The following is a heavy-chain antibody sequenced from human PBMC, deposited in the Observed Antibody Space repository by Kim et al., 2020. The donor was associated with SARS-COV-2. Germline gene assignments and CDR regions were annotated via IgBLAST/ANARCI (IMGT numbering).Heavy chain of an antibody. J-gene: IGHJ6*02. CDR1: GYTFTSYG. CDR3: ARDLLKATSLSYYYYYGMDV. CDR2: ISAYNGNT. V-gene: IGHV1-18*04. D-gene: IGHD4-17*01. Sequence: ASVKVSCKASGYTFTSYGISWVRQAPGQGLEWMGWISAYNGNTNYAQKLQGRVTMTTDTSTSTAYMELRSLRSDDTAVYYCARDLLKATSLSYYYYYGMDVWGQGTTVTVSS.